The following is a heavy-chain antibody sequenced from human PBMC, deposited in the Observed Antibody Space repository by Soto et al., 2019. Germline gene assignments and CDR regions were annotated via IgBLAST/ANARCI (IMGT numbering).Heavy chain of an antibody. CDR2: FDPEDGET. CDR1: GYTLTELS. V-gene: IGHV1-24*01. CDR3: ATVSYSCSWDSYYYGMDV. D-gene: IGHD6-13*01. J-gene: IGHJ6*02. Sequence: AASVKVSCKVSGYTLTELSMHWVRQAPGKGLEWMGGFDPEDGETIYAQKFQGRVTMTEDTSTDTAYMELSSLRSEDTAVYYCATVSYSCSWDSYYYGMDVWGQGTTVTVSS.